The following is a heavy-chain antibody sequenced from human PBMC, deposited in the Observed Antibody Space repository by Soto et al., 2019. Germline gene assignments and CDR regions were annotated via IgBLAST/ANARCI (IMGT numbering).Heavy chain of an antibody. J-gene: IGHJ4*02. CDR2: INAANGNT. V-gene: IGHV1-3*01. CDR1: GYTFTNYI. CDR3: AKEPAVAGVLALDF. D-gene: IGHD6-19*01. Sequence: QAQIVQSGVEVKKPGASVKISCKDSGYTFTNYITHWVRQAPGQRLEWMGWINAANGNTKYSQKFQGRVTITRDTSATTVYMDLNSLKSEDTAVYYCAKEPAVAGVLALDFWGQGTLVTVSS.